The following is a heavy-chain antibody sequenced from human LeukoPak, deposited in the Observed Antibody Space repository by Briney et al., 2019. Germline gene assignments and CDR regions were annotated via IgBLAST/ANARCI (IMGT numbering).Heavy chain of an antibody. CDR2: ISAYTGNT. J-gene: IGHJ4*02. CDR1: GYTFTSYD. D-gene: IGHD3-22*01. Sequence: ASVKVSCKASGYTFTSYDFSRVRQAPGQGLEWMGWISAYTGNTKYAQRLQGRVTLTTDTSTSTAYMELRSLRSDDTAVYYCAREDNSGPHIDHWGQGTLVTVSS. CDR3: AREDNSGPHIDH. V-gene: IGHV1-18*01.